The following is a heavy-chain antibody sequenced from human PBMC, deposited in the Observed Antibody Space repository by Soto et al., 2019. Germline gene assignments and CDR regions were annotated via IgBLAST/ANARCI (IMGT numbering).Heavy chain of an antibody. V-gene: IGHV4-30-4*01. J-gene: IGHJ6*02. CDR2: IYYSGST. Sequence: SETLSLTCTASGGSISSCDYYWSWIRQPPGKGLEWIGYIYYSGSTYYNPSLRSRLTISVDTSKNQFSLKLSSVTAADTAVYCCARLGPTTVPTSYFTGNYNGMDVWGQGTTVTVSS. CDR3: ARLGPTTVPTSYFTGNYNGMDV. CDR1: GGSISSCDYY. D-gene: IGHD4-17*01.